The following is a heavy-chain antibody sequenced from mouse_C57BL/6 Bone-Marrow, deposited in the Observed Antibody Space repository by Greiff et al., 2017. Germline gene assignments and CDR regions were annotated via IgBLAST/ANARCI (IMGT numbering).Heavy chain of an antibody. J-gene: IGHJ4*01. CDR3: ASGVYYDYDDAMDY. CDR2: ISNGGGST. V-gene: IGHV5-12*01. D-gene: IGHD2-4*01. CDR1: GFTFSDYY. Sequence: DVKLVESGGGLVQPGGSLKLSCAASGFTFSDYYMYWVRQTPEKRLEWVAYISNGGGSTYYPDTVKGRFTISRDNAKNTLYLQMSRLKSEDTAMYYCASGVYYDYDDAMDYWGQGTSVTVSS.